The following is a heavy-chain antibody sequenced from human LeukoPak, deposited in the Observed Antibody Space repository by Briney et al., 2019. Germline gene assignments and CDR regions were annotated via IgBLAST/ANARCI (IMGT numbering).Heavy chain of an antibody. J-gene: IGHJ6*03. V-gene: IGHV4-38-2*01. CDR2: IYHSGST. Sequence: SETLSLTCAVSGYSISSGYYWGWIRQPPGKGLEWIGSIYHSGSTYYNPSLKSRVTISVDTSKNQFSLKLSSVTAADTAVYYCARGGGGLQFHYYYYYMDVWGKGTTVTVSS. CDR1: GYSISSGYY. D-gene: IGHD5-24*01. CDR3: ARGGGGLQFHYYYYYMDV.